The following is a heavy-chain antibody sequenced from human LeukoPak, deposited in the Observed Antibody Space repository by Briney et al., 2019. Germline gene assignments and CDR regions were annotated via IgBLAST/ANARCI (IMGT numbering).Heavy chain of an antibody. CDR1: GGSISSYY. CDR2: IYYSGST. D-gene: IGHD5-12*01. Sequence: SETLSLTCTVSGGSISSYYWSWIRQPPGKGLEWIGYIYYSGSTNYNPSLKSRVTISVDTSKNQFSLKLSSVTAADTAVYYCASTRYSGYEYYFDYWGQGTLVTVSS. CDR3: ASTRYSGYEYYFDY. V-gene: IGHV4-59*12. J-gene: IGHJ4*02.